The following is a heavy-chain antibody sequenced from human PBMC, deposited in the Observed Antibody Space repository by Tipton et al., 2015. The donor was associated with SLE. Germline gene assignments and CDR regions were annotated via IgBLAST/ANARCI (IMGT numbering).Heavy chain of an antibody. Sequence: LRLSCTVSGGSISSYYWSWIRQPPGKGLEWIGSIYYTGTTTYYNSFLKSRVTMSVDTSKNQFSLRLTSVIAADTAVYYCARLHGYSYGLNWFGPWGQGTLISVSS. CDR3: ARLHGYSYGLNWFGP. V-gene: IGHV4-59*04. J-gene: IGHJ5*02. D-gene: IGHD5-18*01. CDR2: IYYTGTTT. CDR1: GGSISSYY.